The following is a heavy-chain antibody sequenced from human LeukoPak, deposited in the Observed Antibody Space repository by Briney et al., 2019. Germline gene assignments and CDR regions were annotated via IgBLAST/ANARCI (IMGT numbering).Heavy chain of an antibody. D-gene: IGHD4-23*01. CDR1: GGTFSSYA. CDR3: ARGDYGGNSYYYMDV. Sequence: ASVKVSCKASGGTFSSYAISWVRQAPGQGLEWMGGIIPSFGTANHAQKFQGRVTITTDESTSTAYMELSSLRSEDTAVYYCARGDYGGNSYYYMDVWGKGTTVTVSS. CDR2: IIPSFGTA. V-gene: IGHV1-69*05. J-gene: IGHJ6*03.